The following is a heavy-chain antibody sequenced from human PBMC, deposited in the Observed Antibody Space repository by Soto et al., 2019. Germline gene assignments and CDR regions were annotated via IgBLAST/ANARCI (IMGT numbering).Heavy chain of an antibody. J-gene: IGHJ6*02. D-gene: IGHD6-19*01. Sequence: SQTLSLTCAISGDSVSSNSAAWNWIRQSPSRGLEWLGRTYYRSKWYNDYAVSVKSRITINPDTSKNQFSLQLNSVTPEDTAVYYCARVLAVAGKYYYYGMDIWGPGTPVTVSS. CDR1: GDSVSSNSAA. CDR3: ARVLAVAGKYYYYGMDI. CDR2: TYYRSKWYN. V-gene: IGHV6-1*01.